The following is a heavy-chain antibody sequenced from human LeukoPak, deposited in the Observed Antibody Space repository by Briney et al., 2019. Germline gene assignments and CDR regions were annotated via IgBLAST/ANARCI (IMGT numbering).Heavy chain of an antibody. CDR2: IIPILGIA. D-gene: IGHD3-16*01. J-gene: IGHJ6*02. CDR3: ARGGGARDYYYYYGMDV. V-gene: IGHV1-69*04. Sequence: WASVKVSCKASGYTFTSYAISWVRQAPGQGLEWMGRIIPILGIANYAQKFQGRVTITADKSTSTAYMELSSLRSEDTAVYYCARGGGARDYYYYYGMDVWGQGATVTVSS. CDR1: GYTFTSYA.